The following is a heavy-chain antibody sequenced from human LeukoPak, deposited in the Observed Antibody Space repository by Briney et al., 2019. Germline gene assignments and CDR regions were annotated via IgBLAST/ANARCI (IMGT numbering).Heavy chain of an antibody. CDR3: ARDGYYDILTGYRRDIYYYYYGMDV. J-gene: IGHJ6*02. CDR1: GFTFSSYS. D-gene: IGHD3-9*01. Sequence: GGSLRLSCAASGFTFSSYSMNWVRQAPGKGLEWVSSISSSSSYIYYADSVKGRFTISRDNAKNSLYLQMNSLRAEDTGVYYCARDGYYDILTGYRRDIYYYYYGMDVWGQGTTVTVSS. V-gene: IGHV3-21*01. CDR2: ISSSSSYI.